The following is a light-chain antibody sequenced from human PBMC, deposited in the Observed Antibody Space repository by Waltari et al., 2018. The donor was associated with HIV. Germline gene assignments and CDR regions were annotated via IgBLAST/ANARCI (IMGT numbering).Light chain of an antibody. CDR3: QSYDNSLSGLYV. V-gene: IGLV1-40*01. J-gene: IGLJ1*01. CDR1: SSNIGAGYD. Sequence: QSVLTQPPSVSGAPGQRVTISCTGSSSNIGAGYDVHWYQQLPGTAPKLLIYGNTNRPSGVPYRFSGSKSGTSASLAITGLQAEDEADYYCQSYDNSLSGLYVFGTGTKVTV. CDR2: GNT.